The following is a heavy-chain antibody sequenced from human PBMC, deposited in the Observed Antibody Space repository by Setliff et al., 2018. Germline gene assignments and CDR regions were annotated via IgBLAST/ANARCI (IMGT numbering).Heavy chain of an antibody. J-gene: IGHJ4*02. CDR2: IDPRGSPV. Sequence: GGSLRLSCAASGFTFIDYYMNWIRQTPRKGLEWISHIDPRGSPVDYVDSVKGRFTISRDNTKNLVYLQMDSLRADDTAIYYCAGGYPSNFDYWGQGTLVTVSS. V-gene: IGHV3-11*01. CDR1: GFTFIDYY. D-gene: IGHD3-22*01. CDR3: AGGYPSNFDY.